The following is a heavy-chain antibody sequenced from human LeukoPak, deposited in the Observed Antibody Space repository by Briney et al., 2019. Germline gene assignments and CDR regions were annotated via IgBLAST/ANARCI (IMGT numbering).Heavy chain of an antibody. Sequence: SETLSLTCAVYGGSFSGYYWSWIRQPPGKGLGWIGEINHSGSTNYNTSLKSRVTISVDTSKNQFSLKLSSVTAADTAVYYCERGVGYDILTGYYTGYDYWGQGTLVTVSS. CDR2: INHSGST. CDR3: ERGVGYDILTGYYTGYDY. J-gene: IGHJ4*02. V-gene: IGHV4-34*01. CDR1: GGSFSGYY. D-gene: IGHD3-9*01.